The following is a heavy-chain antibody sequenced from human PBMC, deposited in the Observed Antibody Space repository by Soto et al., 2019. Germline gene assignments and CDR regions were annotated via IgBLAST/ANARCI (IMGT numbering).Heavy chain of an antibody. V-gene: IGHV3-7*01. CDR1: GFTFSTYW. CDR2: IKQDGSEK. J-gene: IGHJ4*02. CDR3: ARESTDFRSGYHDY. D-gene: IGHD3-3*01. Sequence: EVQLVESGGGLVQPGGSLRLSCAASGFTFSTYWMSWVRQAPGKGLEWVANIKQDGSEKYYVDSVKGRFTISRDNAKNSLYLQMNSLRAEDTAVYYCARESTDFRSGYHDYWGQGTLVTVSS.